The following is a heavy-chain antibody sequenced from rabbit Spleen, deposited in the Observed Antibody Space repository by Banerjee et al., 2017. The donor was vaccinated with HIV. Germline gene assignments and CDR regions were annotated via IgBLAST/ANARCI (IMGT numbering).Heavy chain of an antibody. CDR1: GFSFSSDYD. CDR2: IDTGSSGFT. CDR3: ARDTGSSFSSYGMDL. V-gene: IGHV1S40*01. D-gene: IGHD8-1*01. J-gene: IGHJ6*01. Sequence: VESGGDLVKPGASLTLTCTTSGFSFSSDYDMCWVRQAPGKGLEWIACIDTGSSGFTYFASWAKGRFTISKTSSTTVTLQVTSLTAADTATYFCARDTGSSFSSYGMDLWGPGTLVTVS.